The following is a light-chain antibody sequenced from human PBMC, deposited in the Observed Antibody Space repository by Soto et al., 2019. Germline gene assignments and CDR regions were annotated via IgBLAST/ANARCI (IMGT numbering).Light chain of an antibody. J-gene: IGLJ1*01. Sequence: QSALTQPPSVSGAPGQRVTISCTGSSSNIGAGYDVHWYQQLPGTAPKLLIYSNSNRPSGVPDRFSGSKSGTSASLAITGLQAEDEADYYCHSYDSNLRGSVFGIGTKVTVL. CDR3: HSYDSNLRGSV. CDR2: SNS. V-gene: IGLV1-40*01. CDR1: SSNIGAGYD.